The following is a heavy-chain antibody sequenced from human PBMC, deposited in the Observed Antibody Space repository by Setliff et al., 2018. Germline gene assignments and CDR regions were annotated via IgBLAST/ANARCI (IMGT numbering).Heavy chain of an antibody. J-gene: IGHJ4*01. V-gene: IGHV7-4-1*02. CDR2: IYTKTGDP. CDR1: GYSLNNYV. CDR3: ARADHLVTTTFDY. Sequence: GASVKVSCKASGYSLNNYVRNWVRQDPGQGLEWMGWIYTKTGDPSDAQGYTGRFAFSLDTSVNTAYLDISTLMTEDTAIYYCARADHLVTTTFDYWGQGTLVTVSS. D-gene: IGHD4-17*01.